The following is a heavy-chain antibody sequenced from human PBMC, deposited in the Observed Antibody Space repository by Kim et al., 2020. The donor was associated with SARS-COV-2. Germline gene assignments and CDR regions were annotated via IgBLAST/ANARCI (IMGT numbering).Heavy chain of an antibody. D-gene: IGHD6-13*01. J-gene: IGHJ6*02. V-gene: IGHV4-59*01. CDR3: ARDQGAAAAGFYGMDV. Sequence: SLKGRVTISVDTSKNQFSLKLSSVAAADTAVYYCARDQGAAAAGFYGMDVWGQGTTVTVSS.